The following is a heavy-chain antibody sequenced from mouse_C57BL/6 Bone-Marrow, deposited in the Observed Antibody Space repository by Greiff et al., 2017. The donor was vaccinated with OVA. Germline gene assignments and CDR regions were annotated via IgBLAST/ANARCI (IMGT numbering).Heavy chain of an antibody. V-gene: IGHV7-1*01. CDR1: GFTFSDFY. CDR3: ARDDYYWYFDV. CDR2: SRNKANDYTT. J-gene: IGHJ1*03. Sequence: EVKLVESGGGLVQSGRSLRLSCATSGFTFSDFYMEWVRQAPGKGLEWSAASRNKANDYTTEYSAPVKGRFIVSRDTSQSILYLQMNALRADDTAIYYCARDDYYWYFDVWGTGTTVTVSS.